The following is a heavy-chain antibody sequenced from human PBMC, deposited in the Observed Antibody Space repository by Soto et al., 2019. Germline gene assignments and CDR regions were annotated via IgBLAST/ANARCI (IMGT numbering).Heavy chain of an antibody. V-gene: IGHV4-34*01. J-gene: IGHJ4*02. CDR3: ARGGPDLATIGSFDY. CDR1: GGSFSGYY. Sequence: SETLSLTCAVYGGSFSGYYWSWIRQPPGKGLEWIGEINHSGSTNYNPSLKSRVTISVDTSTSTVYVELSSLTSEDTAVYYCARGGPDLATIGSFDYWGQGTLVTVSS. CDR2: INHSGST.